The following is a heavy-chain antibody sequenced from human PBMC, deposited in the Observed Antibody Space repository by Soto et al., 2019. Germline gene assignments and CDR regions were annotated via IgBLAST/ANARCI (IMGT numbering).Heavy chain of an antibody. J-gene: IGHJ3*01. CDR3: AKHRGSGRPYYHNIEV. Sequence: GGSLRLSCAASGFTFRTYAMSWVRQAPGKGLEWVSVISGSTVKKYYADSVKGRFTISRDNSKNTLSLQMNSLRGEDTAVYFCAKHRGSGRPYYHNIEVWGQGPMITVSS. CDR2: ISGSTVKK. CDR1: GFTFRTYA. V-gene: IGHV3-23*01. D-gene: IGHD3-10*01.